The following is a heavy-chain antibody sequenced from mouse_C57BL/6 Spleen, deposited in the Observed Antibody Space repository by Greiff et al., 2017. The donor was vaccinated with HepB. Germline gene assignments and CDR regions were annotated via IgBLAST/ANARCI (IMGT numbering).Heavy chain of an antibody. CDR3: ARLGLRGWYFDV. D-gene: IGHD2-4*01. CDR1: GYTFTSYW. Sequence: QVQLKQPGAELVRPGSSVKLSCTASGYTFTSYWMHWVKQRPIQGLEWIGNIDPSDSETHYNQKFKDKATLTVDKSSSTAYMQLSSLTSEDSAVYYCARLGLRGWYFDVWGTGTTVTVSS. V-gene: IGHV1-52*01. J-gene: IGHJ1*03. CDR2: IDPSDSET.